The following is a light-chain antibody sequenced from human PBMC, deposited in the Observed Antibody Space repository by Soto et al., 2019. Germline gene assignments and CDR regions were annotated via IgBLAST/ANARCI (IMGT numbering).Light chain of an antibody. Sequence: EIVMTQSPATLSVSPGERATLSCRASQSVSSNLAWYQQKPGQAPRLLIYGASTRATGIPARFSGSGSETEFTLTISSLQSEDFAVYYCQQYNNWLWTFGQGTKVEIK. CDR1: QSVSSN. V-gene: IGKV3-15*01. CDR3: QQYNNWLWT. J-gene: IGKJ1*01. CDR2: GAS.